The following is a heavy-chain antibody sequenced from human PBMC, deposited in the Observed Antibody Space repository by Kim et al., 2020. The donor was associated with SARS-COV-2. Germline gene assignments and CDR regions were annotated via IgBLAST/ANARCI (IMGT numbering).Heavy chain of an antibody. CDR3: VKDVDY. CDR2: TYGGDTT. CDR1: GFTFSSNA. J-gene: IGHJ4*02. V-gene: IGHV3-23*03. Sequence: GGSLRLSCAASGFTFSSNAVSWARQAPGKGPEWVSVTYGGDTTYYADSVKCRFTISRDNSKNTLYLQMNSLRAEDTAVYYCVKDVDYWGQGTLVTVSS.